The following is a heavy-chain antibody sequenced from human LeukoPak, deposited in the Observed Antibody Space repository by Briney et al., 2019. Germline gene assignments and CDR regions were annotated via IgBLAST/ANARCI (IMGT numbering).Heavy chain of an antibody. J-gene: IGHJ3*02. CDR2: IYYSGST. CDR3: AREHVHYYGSGIPESGLLAFDI. CDR1: GGSISSYY. Sequence: PSETLSLTCTVSGGSISSYYWSWIRQPPGKGLEWIGYIYYSGSTNYNPSIKSRVTISVDTSKNQFSLKLSSVTAADTAVYYCAREHVHYYGSGIPESGLLAFDIWGQGTMVTVSS. V-gene: IGHV4-59*01. D-gene: IGHD3-10*01.